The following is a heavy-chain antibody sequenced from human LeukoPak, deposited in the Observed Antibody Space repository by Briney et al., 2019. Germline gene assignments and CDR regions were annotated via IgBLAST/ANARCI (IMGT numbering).Heavy chain of an antibody. CDR1: GFIFNGHW. D-gene: IGHD2-15*01. CDR2: ISGDGSST. CDR3: TRDVGFCSGGRCFPSGPADY. J-gene: IGHJ4*02. V-gene: IGHV3-74*01. Sequence: GESLRLSCAASGFIFNGHWMHWVRQAPGKGLMWVSHISGDGSSTNYADSVKGRFTISRDNAKNTLYLQMNSLRAEDTAVYYCTRDVGFCSGGRCFPSGPADYWGQGTLVTVSS.